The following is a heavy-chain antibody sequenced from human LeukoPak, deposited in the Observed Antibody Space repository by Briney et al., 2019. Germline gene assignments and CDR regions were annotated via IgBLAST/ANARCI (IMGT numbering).Heavy chain of an antibody. CDR1: GGSISSYY. CDR2: IYTSGST. J-gene: IGHJ3*02. Sequence: SETLSLTCTVSGGSISSYYWSWIRQPAGKGLELIGRIYTSGSTNYNPSLKSRVTMSVDTSKNQFSLKLSSVTAADTAVYYCASGTTVTGNVAFDIWGQETMVTVSS. CDR3: ASGTTVTGNVAFDI. D-gene: IGHD4-17*01. V-gene: IGHV4-4*07.